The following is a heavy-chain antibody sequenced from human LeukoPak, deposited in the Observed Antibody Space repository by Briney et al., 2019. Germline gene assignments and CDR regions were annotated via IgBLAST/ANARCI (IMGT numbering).Heavy chain of an antibody. V-gene: IGHV3-7*01. CDR2: MMEDGNEK. J-gene: IGHJ4*02. CDR1: GFTFSNYK. D-gene: IGHD1-1*01. CDR3: ARAATTGTVDY. Sequence: PGGSLRLSCAASGFTFSNYKMTWVRQAPGKGLEWVANMMEDGNEKYYVDSVEGRFTISRDNAKNSLYLQMDSLRAEDTAVFYCARAATTGTVDYWGQGTLVTVSS.